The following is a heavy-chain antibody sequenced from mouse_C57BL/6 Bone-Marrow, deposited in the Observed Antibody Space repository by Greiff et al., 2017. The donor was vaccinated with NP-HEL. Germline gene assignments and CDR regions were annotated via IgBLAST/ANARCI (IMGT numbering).Heavy chain of an antibody. CDR1: GFTFSNYW. V-gene: IGHV6-3*01. J-gene: IGHJ1*03. Sequence: EVKLVESGGGLVQPGGSMKLSCVASGFTFSNYWMNWVRQSPEKGLEWVAQIRLKSDNYATHYAESVKGRFTISRDDSKSSVYLQMNNLRAEDTGIYYCTSRLYPFYWYFDVWGTGTTVTVSS. CDR3: TSRLYPFYWYFDV. CDR2: IRLKSDNYAT. D-gene: IGHD6-1*01.